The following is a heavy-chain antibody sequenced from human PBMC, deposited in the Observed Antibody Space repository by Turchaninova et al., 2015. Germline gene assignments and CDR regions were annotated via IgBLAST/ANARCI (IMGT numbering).Heavy chain of an antibody. Sequence: QVQLVQSGAEVKKPGASVKVACKASGYTFTGYYRQWGRPAPGQGLEWMGRINPNSGGTNYAQKFQGRVTMTRDTSISTAYMELSRLRSDDTAVYYCARDNDFWSGSNFDYWGQGTLVTVSS. D-gene: IGHD3-3*01. J-gene: IGHJ4*02. CDR1: GYTFTGYY. CDR3: ARDNDFWSGSNFDY. V-gene: IGHV1-2*06. CDR2: INPNSGGT.